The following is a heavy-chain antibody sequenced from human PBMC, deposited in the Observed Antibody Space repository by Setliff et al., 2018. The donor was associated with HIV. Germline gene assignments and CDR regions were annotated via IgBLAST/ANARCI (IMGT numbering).Heavy chain of an antibody. CDR2: IYAGGST. V-gene: IGHV3-53*01. CDR3: ARGRNRNYVVYVMDV. D-gene: IGHD1-7*01. J-gene: IGHJ6*02. Sequence: GESLKISCAASGLTDTYNYMSWVRQAPGKGLEWVSVIYAGGSTYYADSVKGRFTISRDNSKNMLYLQMDSLRAEDTAVYYCARGRNRNYVVYVMDVWGQGTTVTVS. CDR1: GLTDTYNY.